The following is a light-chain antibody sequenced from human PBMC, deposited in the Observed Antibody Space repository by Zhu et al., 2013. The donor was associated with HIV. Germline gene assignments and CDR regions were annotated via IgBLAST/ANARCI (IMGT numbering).Light chain of an antibody. Sequence: QSALTQPPSVSGAPGQRVTISCTGSASNIEANYHVSWYQLSPGRGPKLLIYANDKRPSGVPDRFSASRSATSASLAITGLQFEDEADYFCQTYDSTLNFVFGGGTRLTVL. J-gene: IGLJ2*01. CDR3: QTYDSTLNFV. CDR2: AND. CDR1: ASNIEANYH. V-gene: IGLV1-40*01.